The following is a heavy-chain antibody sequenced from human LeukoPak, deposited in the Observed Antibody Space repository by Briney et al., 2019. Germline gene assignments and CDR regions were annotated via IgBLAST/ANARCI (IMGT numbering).Heavy chain of an antibody. CDR3: AREPKIRFGGVTTDY. CDR2: IYPDNSDT. D-gene: IGHD3-16*01. J-gene: IGHJ4*02. Sequence: KISCKGPGYSFTSYWIGWVRQMPGKGLEWMGIIYPDNSDTNYSQSFQGQVTISTDKSTSTPYLQLSSLKAADTAMYNCAREPKIRFGGVTTDYWGQGTLVTVSS. CDR1: GYSFTSYW. V-gene: IGHV5-51*01.